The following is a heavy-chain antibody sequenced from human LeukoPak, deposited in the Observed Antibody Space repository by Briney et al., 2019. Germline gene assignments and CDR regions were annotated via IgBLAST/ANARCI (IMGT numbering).Heavy chain of an antibody. V-gene: IGHV3-74*01. CDR3: ATSLGPLTEY. Sequence: GGSLRLSCAASGFSFSSNWMHWVRQTPGKGLVWVSRINSGGSGTSYAASVEGRFTISRDNAKNTLYLQMKSLRVEDTAVYYCATSLGPLTEYWGQGTLVTVSS. J-gene: IGHJ4*02. CDR1: GFSFSSNW. CDR2: INSGGSGT. D-gene: IGHD7-27*01.